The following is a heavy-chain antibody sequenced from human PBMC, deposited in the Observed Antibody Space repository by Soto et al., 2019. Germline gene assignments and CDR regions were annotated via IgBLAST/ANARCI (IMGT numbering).Heavy chain of an antibody. Sequence: GGSLRLSCAASGFTFSSYSMNWVRQAPGKGLEWVSSISSSSSYIYYADSVKGRFTISRDNAKNSLYLQMNSLRAEDTAVYYCARDLTTVTTGHDYWGQGTLVTVSS. V-gene: IGHV3-21*01. J-gene: IGHJ4*02. D-gene: IGHD4-4*01. CDR1: GFTFSSYS. CDR3: ARDLTTVTTGHDY. CDR2: ISSSSSYI.